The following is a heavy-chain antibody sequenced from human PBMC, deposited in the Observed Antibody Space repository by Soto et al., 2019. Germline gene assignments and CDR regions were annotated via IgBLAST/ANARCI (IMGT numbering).Heavy chain of an antibody. CDR1: GGSISGYC. CDR2: MCYNGGT. CDR3: ARMFHYYDGGYFDR. V-gene: IGHV4-59*01. D-gene: IGHD3-22*01. Sequence: HAETLSLTCTVSGGSISGYCCTWIRQPPGKGLEWIGYMCYNGGTNYNPSLKSRVTISVDTSQHQFSLKLTSVTAADTALYYCARMFHYYDGGYFDRWGQGALVTVSS. J-gene: IGHJ4*02.